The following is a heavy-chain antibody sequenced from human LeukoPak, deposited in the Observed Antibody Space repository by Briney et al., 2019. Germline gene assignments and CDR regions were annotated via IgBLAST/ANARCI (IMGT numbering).Heavy chain of an antibody. Sequence: SETLSLTCTVSGGSISSSSYYWGWIRQPPGKGLEWIGSIYYSGSTYYNPSLKSRVTISVDTSKNQFSLKLSSVTAADTAVYYCARVKYYDFWSGYSSYYYMDVWGKGTTVTISS. CDR1: GGSISSSSYY. CDR2: IYYSGST. D-gene: IGHD3-3*01. V-gene: IGHV4-39*07. CDR3: ARVKYYDFWSGYSSYYYMDV. J-gene: IGHJ6*03.